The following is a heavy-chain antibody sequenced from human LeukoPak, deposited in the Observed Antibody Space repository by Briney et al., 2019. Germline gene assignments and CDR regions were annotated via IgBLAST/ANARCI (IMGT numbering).Heavy chain of an antibody. J-gene: IGHJ4*02. CDR3: AKDWGLVRGVTFFDY. CDR2: FSWNSGSI. Sequence: GRSWRLSCAASGFTFDDYSMQWDRQDPGKGLEWVSGFSWNSGSIGYAESVKGRFTISRDNAKNSLYLQMNSLRAEDTALYYCAKDWGLVRGVTFFDYWGQGTLVTVSS. V-gene: IGHV3-9*01. CDR1: GFTFDDYS. D-gene: IGHD3-10*01.